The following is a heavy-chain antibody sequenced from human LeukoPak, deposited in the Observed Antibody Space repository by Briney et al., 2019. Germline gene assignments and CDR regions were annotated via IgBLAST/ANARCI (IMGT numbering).Heavy chain of an antibody. Sequence: SETLSLICTVCGGCISRNSYYWGWIRQPPGKGLEGMGRIYHSGTTYYNPSLKSRVTISVDTSKNQFSLKLSSVTAADTAVYYCARHTRVRDGYNLYCFDPWGQGNLVTVSS. J-gene: IGHJ5*02. CDR2: IYHSGTT. D-gene: IGHD5-24*01. CDR1: GGCISRNSYY. V-gene: IGHV4-39*01. CDR3: ARHTRVRDGYNLYCFDP.